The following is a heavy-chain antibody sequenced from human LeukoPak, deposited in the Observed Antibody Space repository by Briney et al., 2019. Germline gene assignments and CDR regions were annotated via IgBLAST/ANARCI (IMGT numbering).Heavy chain of an antibody. D-gene: IGHD3-10*01. CDR2: IWYDGSNK. Sequence: GGSLRLSCAASGFTFSNYGMHWVRQAPGKGLEWVAVIWYDGSNKYYVDSVKGRFTISRDNSKNTLYLQMNSLRAEDTAVYYCARDPMVRGTRYYFEYWGQGTLVTVSS. CDR3: ARDPMVRGTRYYFEY. V-gene: IGHV3-33*01. CDR1: GFTFSNYG. J-gene: IGHJ4*02.